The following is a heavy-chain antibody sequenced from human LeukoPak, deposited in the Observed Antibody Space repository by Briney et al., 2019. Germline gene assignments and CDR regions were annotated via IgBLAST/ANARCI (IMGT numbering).Heavy chain of an antibody. CDR1: GYTFTGYY. CDR3: ARDLGIVVVPAAIYYYYGMDV. J-gene: IGHJ6*02. CDR2: INPNSGGT. Sequence: ASVKVSCKASGYTFTGYYMHWVRQAPGQGLEWMGWINPNSGGTNYAQKFQGRVTMTRDTSISTAYMELSRLRSDDTAVYYRARDLGIVVVPAAIYYYYGMDVWGQGTTVTVSS. V-gene: IGHV1-2*02. D-gene: IGHD2-2*03.